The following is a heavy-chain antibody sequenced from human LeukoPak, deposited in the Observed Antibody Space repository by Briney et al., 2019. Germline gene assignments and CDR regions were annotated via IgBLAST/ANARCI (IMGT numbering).Heavy chain of an antibody. J-gene: IGHJ4*02. V-gene: IGHV3-48*03. Sequence: GGSLRLSCAASGFTFSSYEMNWVRQAPGKGLEWVSYISSSGNTIYYADSVKGRFTISRDNAKNSLYLQMNSLRAEDTAIYYCATDKNYYDSSGRRKVTDYWGQGTLVTVSS. CDR1: GFTFSSYE. CDR2: ISSSGNTI. CDR3: ATDKNYYDSSGRRKVTDY. D-gene: IGHD3-22*01.